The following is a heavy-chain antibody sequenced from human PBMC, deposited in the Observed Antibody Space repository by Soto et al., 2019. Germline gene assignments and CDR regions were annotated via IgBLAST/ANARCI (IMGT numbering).Heavy chain of an antibody. CDR1: GFTFSSYA. J-gene: IGHJ4*02. V-gene: IGHV3-30-3*01. Sequence: GGSLRLSCAASGFTFSSYAMHWVRQAPGKGLEWVAVISYDGSNKYYADSVKGRFSISRDNSKNTLYLQMNSLRAEDTAVYYCARGWGGSYFWYFDYWGQGTLVTVSS. CDR2: ISYDGSNK. D-gene: IGHD1-26*01. CDR3: ARGWGGSYFWYFDY.